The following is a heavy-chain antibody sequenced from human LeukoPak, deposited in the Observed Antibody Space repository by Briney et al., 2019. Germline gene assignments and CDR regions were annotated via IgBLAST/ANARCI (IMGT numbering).Heavy chain of an antibody. CDR2: IIPILGIA. J-gene: IGHJ4*02. Sequence: GSWVKVSCKASGGTFSSYAISWVRQAPGQGLEWMGRIIPILGIANYAQKFQGRVTITADKSTSTAYMELSSLRSEDTAVYYCAREAGSSSSSPIYWGQGTLVTVSS. CDR3: AREAGSSSSSPIY. CDR1: GGTFSSYA. D-gene: IGHD6-6*01. V-gene: IGHV1-69*04.